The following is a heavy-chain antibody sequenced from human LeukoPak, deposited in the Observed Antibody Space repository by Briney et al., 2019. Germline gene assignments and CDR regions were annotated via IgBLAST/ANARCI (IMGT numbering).Heavy chain of an antibody. CDR2: ISSSGSTI. Sequence: GGALRLSCAASGFTFSSYEMNWVRQAPGKGLEWVSYISSSGSTICYADSVKGRFTISRDNAKNSLYLQMNSLRAEDTAVYYCAELGITMIGGVWGKGTTVTISS. V-gene: IGHV3-48*03. J-gene: IGHJ6*04. CDR1: GFTFSSYE. D-gene: IGHD3-10*02. CDR3: AELGITMIGGV.